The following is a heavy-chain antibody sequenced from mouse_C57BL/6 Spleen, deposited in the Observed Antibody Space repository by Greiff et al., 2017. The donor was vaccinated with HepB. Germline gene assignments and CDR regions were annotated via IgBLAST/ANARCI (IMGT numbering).Heavy chain of an antibody. CDR3: ASATVVATPYAMDY. CDR2: IYPGDGDT. D-gene: IGHD1-1*01. Sequence: QVQLQQSGPELVKPGASVKISCKASGYAFSSSWMNWVKQRPGKGLEWIGRIYPGDGDTNYNGKFKGKATLTADKSSSTAYMQLSSLTSEDSAVYFCASATVVATPYAMDYWGQGTSVTVSS. V-gene: IGHV1-82*01. J-gene: IGHJ4*01. CDR1: GYAFSSSW.